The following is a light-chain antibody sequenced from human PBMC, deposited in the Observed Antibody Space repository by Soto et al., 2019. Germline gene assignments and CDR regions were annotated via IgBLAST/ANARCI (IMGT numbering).Light chain of an antibody. CDR3: SSYTSSSTVV. J-gene: IGLJ2*01. CDR2: EGT. CDR1: SSDVVNDLL. V-gene: IGLV2-14*02. Sequence: QSVLTQPASVSGSPGQSITISCTGTSSDVVNDLLVSWYQQQPGKAPKLMIYEGTKRPAGVSDRFSGSKSGNTASLTISGLQAEDEADYYCSSYTSSSTVVFGGGTKLTVL.